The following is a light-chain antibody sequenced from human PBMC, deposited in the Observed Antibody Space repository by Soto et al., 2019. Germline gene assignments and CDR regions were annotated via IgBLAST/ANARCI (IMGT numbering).Light chain of an antibody. CDR2: KAS. V-gene: IGKV1-5*03. CDR1: QSINSW. Sequence: DIQMTQSPSTLSASVGDRVTITCRASQSINSWLAWYQQKPGKAPNLLIYKASSLESGVPSRFSGSGSGTEFTLTISSLQPDDFAPYYCQQYNSYPITFGQGTRLEIK. CDR3: QQYNSYPIT. J-gene: IGKJ5*01.